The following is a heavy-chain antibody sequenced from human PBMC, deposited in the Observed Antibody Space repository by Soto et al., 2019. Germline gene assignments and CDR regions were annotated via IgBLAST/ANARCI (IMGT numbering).Heavy chain of an antibody. CDR1: GGSISSDKW. J-gene: IGHJ5*02. Sequence: QVHLQESGPGLVKPSGTLALTCAVSGGSISSDKWWTWVRQPPGKGLEWIGEISHRGSTNYSPSFKVPLSLSVDTTKTQFSLRLTSVTAADTAVYYCAAIPLTSGVVSGRFDPWGQGIMVTVSS. CDR3: AAIPLTSGVVSGRFDP. V-gene: IGHV4-4*02. CDR2: ISHRGST. D-gene: IGHD3-3*01.